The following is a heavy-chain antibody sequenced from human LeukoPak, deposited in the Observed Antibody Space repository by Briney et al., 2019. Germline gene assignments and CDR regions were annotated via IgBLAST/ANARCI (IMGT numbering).Heavy chain of an antibody. J-gene: IGHJ6*02. CDR1: GGSISSYY. V-gene: IGHV4-59*12. D-gene: IGHD3-22*01. Sequence: PSETLSLTCTVSGGSISSYYWSWIRQPPGKGLEWIGYIYYSGSTYYNPSLKSRVTISVDTSKNQFSLKLSSVTAADTAVYYCARSVVVVPPLYYYYGMDVWGQGTTVTVSS. CDR3: ARSVVVVPPLYYYYGMDV. CDR2: IYYSGST.